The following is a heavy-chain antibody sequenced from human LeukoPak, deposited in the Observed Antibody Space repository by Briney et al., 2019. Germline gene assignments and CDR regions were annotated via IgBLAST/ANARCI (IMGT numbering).Heavy chain of an antibody. D-gene: IGHD2-15*01. CDR1: GYTFTSYD. J-gene: IGHJ6*02. CDR2: IIPIFGTA. Sequence: SVKVSCKASGYTFTSYDINWVRQAPGQGLEWMGGIIPIFGTANYAQKFQGRVTITADESTSTAYMELNSLRSEDTAVYYCARTCSGGSCYHDYYGMDVWGQGTTVTVSS. V-gene: IGHV1-69*13. CDR3: ARTCSGGSCYHDYYGMDV.